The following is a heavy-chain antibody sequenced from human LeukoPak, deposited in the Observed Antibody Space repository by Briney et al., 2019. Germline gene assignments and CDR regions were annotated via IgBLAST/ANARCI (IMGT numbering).Heavy chain of an antibody. V-gene: IGHV4-59*08. CDR3: ARQPYMLGAYYFDY. CDR1: GASLKSYY. D-gene: IGHD1-26*01. Sequence: SETLSLTCTVSGASLKSYYRSWIRQPPGKGLEWIGYIFYSGYTNYNPSLKSRVTLSVDTSKNQFSQNLRSVTAADTAVYYCARQPYMLGAYYFDYWDQGTLVTVSS. J-gene: IGHJ4*02. CDR2: IFYSGYT.